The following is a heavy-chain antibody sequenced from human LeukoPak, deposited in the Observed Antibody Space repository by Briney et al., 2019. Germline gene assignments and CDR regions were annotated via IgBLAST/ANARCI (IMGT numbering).Heavy chain of an antibody. CDR3: ARTEQWLVDY. V-gene: IGHV1-69*05. Sequence: ASVKVSCKASGGTFGSSGITWVRQAPGQGLEWMGGIIPIFGTPNYAQKLQGRVTMTTDTSTSTAYMELRSLRSDDTAVYYCARTEQWLVDYWGQGTLVTVSS. J-gene: IGHJ4*02. CDR2: IIPIFGTP. CDR1: GGTFGSSG. D-gene: IGHD6-19*01.